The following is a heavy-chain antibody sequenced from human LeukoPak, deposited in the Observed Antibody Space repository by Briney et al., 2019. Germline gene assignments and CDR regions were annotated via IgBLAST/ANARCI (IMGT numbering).Heavy chain of an antibody. V-gene: IGHV3-23*01. CDR1: GFTFNNYA. J-gene: IGHJ4*02. CDR2: ISGSGGST. CDR3: AKGFRYYFDSTGYLFDS. Sequence: GGSLRLSCAASGFTFNNYAMSWVRQAPGKGLEWVSTISGSGGSTYYADSVKGRFAISRDNSKNTLHLQMNSLRAEDTAVYFCAKGFRYYFDSTGYLFDSWGQGTLVTVSS. D-gene: IGHD3-22*01.